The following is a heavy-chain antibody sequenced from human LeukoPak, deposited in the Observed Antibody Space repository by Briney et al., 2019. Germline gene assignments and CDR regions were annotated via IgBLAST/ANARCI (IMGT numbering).Heavy chain of an antibody. J-gene: IGHJ6*04. CDR1: GFTFSNFA. V-gene: IGHV3-30*07. CDR3: ARDDIVATISQVPYGMDV. CDR2: ISYDGGNK. Sequence: PGGSLRLSCAASGFTFSNFAIHWVRQAPGKGLYWVALISYDGGNKYYADSVKGRFTISRDNAKNSLYLQMNSLRAEDTAVYYCARDDIVATISQVPYGMDVWGKGTTVTVSS. D-gene: IGHD5-12*01.